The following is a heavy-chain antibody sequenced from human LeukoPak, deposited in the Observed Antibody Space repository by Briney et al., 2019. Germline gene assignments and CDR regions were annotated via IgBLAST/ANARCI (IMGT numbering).Heavy chain of an antibody. J-gene: IGHJ4*02. Sequence: GGSLRLSCAASGFTFSNYAMHWVRQAPGKGLEWVAIISSDGSDKYYADSVKGRFTISRDNSKNTLYLQMNSLRAEDTAVYHCAKDPEGTVVVPAAIDFWGQGTLVTVSS. CDR1: GFTFSNYA. CDR3: AKDPEGTVVVPAAIDF. D-gene: IGHD2-2*01. CDR2: ISSDGSDK. V-gene: IGHV3-30-3*01.